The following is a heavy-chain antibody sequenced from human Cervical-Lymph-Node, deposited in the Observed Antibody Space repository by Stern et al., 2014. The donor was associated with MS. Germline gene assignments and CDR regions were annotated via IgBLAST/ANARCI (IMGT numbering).Heavy chain of an antibody. CDR3: TKDRSVGGDCYSNWFDP. J-gene: IGHJ5*02. CDR2: ISGSGATT. D-gene: IGHD2-21*02. Sequence: EVQLLESGGGLVQPGGSLRLSCAISGFMFSTYAMNWVRQAPGKGLEWVSCISGSGATTDYADSVKGRCTISRDNSKDTVYLRMNSLRAEDTAVYYCTKDRSVGGDCYSNWFDPWGQGTLVTVSP. CDR1: GFMFSTYA. V-gene: IGHV3-23*01.